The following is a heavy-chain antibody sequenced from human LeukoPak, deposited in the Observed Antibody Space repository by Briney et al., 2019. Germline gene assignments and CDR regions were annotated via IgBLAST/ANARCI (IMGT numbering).Heavy chain of an antibody. D-gene: IGHD5-18*01. J-gene: IGHJ4*02. Sequence: SETLSLTCTVSGGSISSSSYSWGWIRHPPGKGLEWIGSIYYSGSTYYNPSLKSRVTISVDTSKNQFSLKLSSVTAADTAVYYCARHGSSYGYYYWGQGTLVTVSS. CDR2: IYYSGST. CDR1: GGSISSSSYS. CDR3: ARHGSSYGYYY. V-gene: IGHV4-39*01.